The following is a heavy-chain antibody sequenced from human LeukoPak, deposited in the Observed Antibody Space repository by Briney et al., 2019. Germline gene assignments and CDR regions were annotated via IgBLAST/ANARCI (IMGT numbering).Heavy chain of an antibody. CDR3: PKVRQLVWFDP. CDR1: GFTFSSYA. D-gene: IGHD6-6*01. V-gene: IGHV3-23*01. CDR2: ISGSGGST. Sequence: GGSLRLACAASGFTFSSYAMSWVRQAPGKGLEWVSAISGSGGSTYYADSVKGRFTISRDNSKNTLYLQMNSLRAEDTAVYYCPKVRQLVWFDPWGQGTLVTVSS. J-gene: IGHJ5*02.